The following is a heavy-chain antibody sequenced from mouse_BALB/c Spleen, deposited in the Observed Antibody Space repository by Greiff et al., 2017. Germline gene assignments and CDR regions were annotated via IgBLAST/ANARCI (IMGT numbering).Heavy chain of an antibody. D-gene: IGHD3-3*01. J-gene: IGHJ4*01. CDR3: TRGGPYAMDY. Sequence: VQLQQPGAELVKPGASVKMSCKASGYTFTSYWMHWVKQRPGQGLEWIGVIDPSDSYTSYNQKFKGKATLTVDTSSSTAYMQLSSLTSEDSAVYYCTRGGPYAMDYWGQGTSVTVSS. V-gene: IGHV1S127*01. CDR1: GYTFTSYW. CDR2: IDPSDSYT.